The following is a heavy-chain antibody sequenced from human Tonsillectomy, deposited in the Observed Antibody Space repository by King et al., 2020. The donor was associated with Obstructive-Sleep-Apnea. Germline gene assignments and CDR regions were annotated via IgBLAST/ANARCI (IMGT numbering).Heavy chain of an antibody. CDR1: GFSFSDYR. Sequence: VQLVESGGGLVQPGRSLRLSCAASGFSFSDYRMNWVRQAPGKGLEWVAVISYDGSDEYNADSLKGRFSISRDNSKNTLYLQMNNLRPEDTAVYYCARSESADYSDYRDDWFDPWGQGTLVTVSS. J-gene: IGHJ5*02. D-gene: IGHD4-11*01. CDR2: ISYDGSDE. CDR3: ARSESADYSDYRDDWFDP. V-gene: IGHV3-30*04.